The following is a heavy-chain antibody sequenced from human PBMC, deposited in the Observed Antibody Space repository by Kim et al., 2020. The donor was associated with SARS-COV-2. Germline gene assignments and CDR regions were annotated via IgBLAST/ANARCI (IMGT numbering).Heavy chain of an antibody. D-gene: IGHD4-17*01. CDR2: ISWNRGSI. CDR3: AKAMTTVANGLFDY. V-gene: IGHV3-9*01. CDR1: GFTFDDYA. Sequence: GGSLRLSCAASGFTFDDYAMHWVRQAPGKGLEWVSGISWNRGSIAYADSVKGRFTISRDNAKNSLYLQMSSLRAEDTALYYCAKAMTTVANGLFDYWGQGTLVSVSS. J-gene: IGHJ4*02.